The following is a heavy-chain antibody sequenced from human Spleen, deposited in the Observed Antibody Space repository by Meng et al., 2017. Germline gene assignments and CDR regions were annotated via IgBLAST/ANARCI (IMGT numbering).Heavy chain of an antibody. Sequence: QVQLVQSGAEVMKPGASVKVSCKASGDTFTYYHIHWVRQAPGQGLEWVGINNPRDGDTSYSQKLRGRVTLTADTATATAYMELRSLRSDDTAVYYCARGTPGRSYCDYWGLGTLVTVSS. CDR1: GDTFTYYH. CDR3: ARGTPGRSYCDY. D-gene: IGHD3-10*01. J-gene: IGHJ4*02. V-gene: IGHV1-46*04. CDR2: NNPRDGDT.